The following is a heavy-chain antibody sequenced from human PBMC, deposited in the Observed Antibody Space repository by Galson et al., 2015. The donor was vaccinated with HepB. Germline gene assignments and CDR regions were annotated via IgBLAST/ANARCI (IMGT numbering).Heavy chain of an antibody. Sequence: SVKVSCKVSGYTLTELSMHWVRQAPGKGLEWMGGFDPEDGETIYAQKFQGRVTMTEDTSTDTAYMKLSSLRSEDTAVYYCATVARYDFWSGYYYWGQGTLVTVSS. CDR1: GYTLTELS. J-gene: IGHJ4*02. CDR2: FDPEDGET. V-gene: IGHV1-24*01. D-gene: IGHD3-3*01. CDR3: ATVARYDFWSGYYY.